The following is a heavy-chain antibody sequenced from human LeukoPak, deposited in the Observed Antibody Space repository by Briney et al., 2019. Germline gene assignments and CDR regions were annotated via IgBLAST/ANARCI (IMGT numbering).Heavy chain of an antibody. CDR2: IYPGDSDT. J-gene: IGHJ4*02. V-gene: IGHV5-51*01. D-gene: IGHD1-20*01. CDR3: ARLRDNWEDY. Sequence: GESLKISCKGSGYTFTSYWIVWVRQMPGKGLEWMGIIYPGDSDTRYNPSFQGQVTISADKSISSAYLQWNSLKASDTAMYYCARLRDNWEDYWGQGTLVTVSS. CDR1: GYTFTSYW.